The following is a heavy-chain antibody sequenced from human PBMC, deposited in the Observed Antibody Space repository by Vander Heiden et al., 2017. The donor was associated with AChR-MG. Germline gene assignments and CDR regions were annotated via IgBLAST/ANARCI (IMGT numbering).Heavy chain of an antibody. CDR2: SSGSGGST. Sequence: EVQLLESGGGLVQPGGSLRLSCSASGFTFGRYAMSWVRQAPGKGVGWGSASSGSGGSTYYADSVKGRFTISRDNSKNTLYLQMNSLRAEDTAVYYCAKDRLHKATSRFDYWGQGTLVTVSS. CDR3: AKDRLHKATSRFDY. J-gene: IGHJ4*02. CDR1: GFTFGRYA. D-gene: IGHD5-12*01. V-gene: IGHV3-23*01.